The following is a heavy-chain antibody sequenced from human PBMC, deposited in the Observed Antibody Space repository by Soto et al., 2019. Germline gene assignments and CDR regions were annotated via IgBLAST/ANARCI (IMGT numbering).Heavy chain of an antibody. CDR1: GYTFTSYY. CDR3: ARLNDYVWGREDFDY. CDR2: INPSGGST. Sequence: GAAVEVSCKASGYTFTSYYMHWVRQAPGQGLEWMGIINPSGGSTSYAQKFQGRVTMTRDTSTSTVYMELSSLRSEDTAVYYCARLNDYVWGREDFDYWGQGTLVTVSS. V-gene: IGHV1-46*01. J-gene: IGHJ4*02. D-gene: IGHD3-16*01.